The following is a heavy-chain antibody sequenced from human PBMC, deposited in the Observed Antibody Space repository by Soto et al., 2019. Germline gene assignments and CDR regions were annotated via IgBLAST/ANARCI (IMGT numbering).Heavy chain of an antibody. CDR1: GGTFSSYA. V-gene: IGHV1-69*01. Sequence: QVQLVQSGAEVKKPGSSVKVSCKASGGTFSSYAISWVRQAPGQGLEWMGGIIPIFGTADYAQKFQGRVTITADESTSTAYMELSSLRSEDTAVYYCASVAYCSGGSCYWFDPWGQGTLVTVSS. J-gene: IGHJ5*02. CDR2: IIPIFGTA. CDR3: ASVAYCSGGSCYWFDP. D-gene: IGHD2-15*01.